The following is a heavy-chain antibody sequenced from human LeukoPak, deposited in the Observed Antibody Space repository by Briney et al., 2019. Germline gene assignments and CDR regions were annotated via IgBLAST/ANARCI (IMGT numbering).Heavy chain of an antibody. CDR2: IWYDGSQK. CDR1: GFTFSTHG. V-gene: IGHV3-33*01. D-gene: IGHD6-19*01. Sequence: GGSLRLSCAASGFTFSTHGMHWVRQAPGKGLEWVAVIWYDGSQKYYADSVKGRFTISRDNSKNTLYLQMNSLRAEDTAVYYCARNAVAGSHDYWGQGTLVTVSS. CDR3: ARNAVAGSHDY. J-gene: IGHJ4*02.